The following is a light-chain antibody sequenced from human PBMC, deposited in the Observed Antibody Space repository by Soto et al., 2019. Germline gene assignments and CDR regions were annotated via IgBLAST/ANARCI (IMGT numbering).Light chain of an antibody. CDR1: QRVSSSY. V-gene: IGKV3-20*01. CDR2: GAS. CDR3: QHYGTSHEFT. Sequence: EIVLTQSPGTLSLSPGERATLYCRASQRVSSSYLAWFQQKPGQCLRLLNYGASSRATGIPDRFSGSGSGTDYTLIITGLEPEDFSVYYYQHYGTSHEFTLRPDTKLDFK. J-gene: IGKJ3*01.